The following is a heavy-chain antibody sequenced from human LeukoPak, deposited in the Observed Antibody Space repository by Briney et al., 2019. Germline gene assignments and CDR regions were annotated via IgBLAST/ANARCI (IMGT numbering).Heavy chain of an antibody. D-gene: IGHD1-26*01. V-gene: IGHV1-18*01. CDR2: ISAYNGNT. CDR3: ARRGVGPPDFDY. J-gene: IGHJ4*02. Sequence: ASVKVSCKASGGTFSSYAISWVRQAPGQGLERMGWISAYNGNTNYAQKLQGRVTMTTDTSTSTAYMELRSLRSDDTAVYYCARRGVGPPDFDYWGQGTLVTVSS. CDR1: GGTFSSYA.